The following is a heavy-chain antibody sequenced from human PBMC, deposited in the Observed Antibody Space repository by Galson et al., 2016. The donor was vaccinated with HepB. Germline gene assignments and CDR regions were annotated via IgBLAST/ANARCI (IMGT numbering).Heavy chain of an antibody. J-gene: IGHJ4*02. CDR3: ASLPGSGSYTYFDL. D-gene: IGHD3-10*01. CDR2: TYHSGTT. CDR1: NSSLNFHYS. V-gene: IGHV4-38-2*02. Sequence: SETLSLTCTVSNSSLNFHYSWAWIRQHPGKGLEGLATTYHSGTTNYKPSVESRVTISADTSKNHFSLKVQSVIAADTAVYFCASLPGSGSYTYFDLWGQGILVTVSS.